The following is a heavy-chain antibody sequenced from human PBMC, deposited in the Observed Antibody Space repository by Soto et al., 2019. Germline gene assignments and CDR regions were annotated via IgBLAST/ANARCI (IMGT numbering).Heavy chain of an antibody. D-gene: IGHD4-4*01. CDR2: ISWRSGTI. CDR1: GFIFGNYG. CDR3: VKEKLYSNYEYYFDS. Sequence: PGGSLRLSCAASGFIFGNYGMHWVRRVPGKGLEWVSGISWRSGTIGYADSVRGRFTISRDNAKNSLYLQMNSLRPEDTALYYCVKEKLYSNYEYYFDSWGQGTLVTVSS. V-gene: IGHV3-9*01. J-gene: IGHJ4*02.